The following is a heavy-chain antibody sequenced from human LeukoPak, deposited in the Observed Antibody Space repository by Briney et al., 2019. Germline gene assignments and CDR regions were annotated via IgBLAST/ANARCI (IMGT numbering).Heavy chain of an antibody. Sequence: GGSLRLSCAASGFTFSDYYMSWIHQAPGKGLEWVSYISSSGSTIYYADSVKGRFTISRDNAKNSLYLQMNSLRAEDTAVYYCARSSYGDQRQKYYYYMDVWGKGTTVTVSS. CDR3: ARSSYGDQRQKYYYYMDV. J-gene: IGHJ6*03. CDR1: GFTFSDYY. V-gene: IGHV3-11*01. D-gene: IGHD5-18*01. CDR2: ISSSGSTI.